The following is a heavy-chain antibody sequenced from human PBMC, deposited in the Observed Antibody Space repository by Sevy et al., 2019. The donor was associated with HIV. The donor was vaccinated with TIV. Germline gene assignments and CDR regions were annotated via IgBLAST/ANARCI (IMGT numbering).Heavy chain of an antibody. CDR3: ARGAYDV. J-gene: IGHJ3*01. Sequence: GGSLRLSCVGSGFTFGDYYISWIRQAPGKGLECVAYISSRSSFTNYTDSVRGRFTISRDNAKNEVFLQMNSPRAEDTGVYYCARGAYDVWGQGTTVTVSS. V-gene: IGHV3-11*06. CDR2: ISSRSSFT. CDR1: GFTFGDYY.